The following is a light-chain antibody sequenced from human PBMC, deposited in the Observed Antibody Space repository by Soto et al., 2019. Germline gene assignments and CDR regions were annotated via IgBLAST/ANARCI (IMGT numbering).Light chain of an antibody. J-gene: IGLJ3*02. Sequence: QSVLTQPASVSGSPGQSITISCTGTSSDVGGYNYVSWYQQHPGKAPKLMIYDVSYRPSGVSNRFSGSKSGNTASLTISGLQADDEADYSCSSYTSSSTVVFGGGTKLTVL. V-gene: IGLV2-14*03. CDR3: SSYTSSSTVV. CDR2: DVS. CDR1: SSDVGGYNY.